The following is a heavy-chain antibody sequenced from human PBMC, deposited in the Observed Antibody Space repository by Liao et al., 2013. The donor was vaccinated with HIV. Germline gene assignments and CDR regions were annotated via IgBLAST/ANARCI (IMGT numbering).Heavy chain of an antibody. V-gene: IGHV4-30-4*08. J-gene: IGHJ6*01. Sequence: QVRLQESGPGLVKSSQTLSLTCTVSGASISSGDHYWSWIRQSPGKGLEWMGYIYYSGSPYYNPSLKSRVSISIDTSKNQFSLKLTSVTAAETAIYYCASAAGGVARPLPFEYFYSRTSVGNETGPYGPPFLLDRPYPTGTGPYG. CDR3: ASAAGGVARPLPFEYFYSRTSVGNETGPYGPPFLLDRPYPTGTGPYG. CDR1: GASISSGDHY. D-gene: IGHD1-14*01. CDR2: IYYSGSP.